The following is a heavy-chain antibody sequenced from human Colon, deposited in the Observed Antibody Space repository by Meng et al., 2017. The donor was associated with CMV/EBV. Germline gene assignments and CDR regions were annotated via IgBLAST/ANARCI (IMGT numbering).Heavy chain of an antibody. CDR2: ISGSGGSS. V-gene: IGHV3-23*01. CDR1: GFTFSHYE. Sequence: GGSLRLSCVVSGFTFSHYEMNWVRQAPGKGLEWVSGISGSGGSSFFADGLKGRFTISRDNSRNTIYLQMNNLRADDTALYFCAKGVVRVTSASGNYYDSWGQGTLVTVSS. CDR3: AKGVVRVTSASGNYYDS. D-gene: IGHD2-21*02. J-gene: IGHJ4*02.